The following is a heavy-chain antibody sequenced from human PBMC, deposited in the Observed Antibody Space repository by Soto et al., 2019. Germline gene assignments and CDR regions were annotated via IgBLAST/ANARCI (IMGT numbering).Heavy chain of an antibody. Sequence: PSETLSLTCTVSGGSISSSSYYWGWIRQPPGKGLEWIGSIYYSGSTYYNPSLKSRVTISVDTSKNQFSLKLSSVTAADTAVYYCARGGVYGGTNFDYWGQGTLVTVSS. J-gene: IGHJ4*02. D-gene: IGHD2-15*01. CDR2: IYYSGST. CDR1: GGSISSSSYY. CDR3: ARGGVYGGTNFDY. V-gene: IGHV4-39*07.